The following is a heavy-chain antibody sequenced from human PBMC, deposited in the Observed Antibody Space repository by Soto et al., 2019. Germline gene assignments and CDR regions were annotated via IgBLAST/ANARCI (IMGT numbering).Heavy chain of an antibody. CDR2: ISYDGSNK. V-gene: IGHV3-30*18. D-gene: IGHD6-19*01. J-gene: IGHJ3*02. Sequence: SLRLSCAASGFTFSSYGMHWVRQAPGQGLEWVAVISYDGSNKYYADSVKGRFTISRDNSKNTLYLQMNSLRAEDTAVYYCAKAAVSDAFDIWGQGTMVTVSS. CDR3: AKAAVSDAFDI. CDR1: GFTFSSYG.